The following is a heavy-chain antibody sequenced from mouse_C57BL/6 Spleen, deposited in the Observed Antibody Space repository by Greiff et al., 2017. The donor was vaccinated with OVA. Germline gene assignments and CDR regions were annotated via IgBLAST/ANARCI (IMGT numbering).Heavy chain of an antibody. J-gene: IGHJ1*03. V-gene: IGHV14-4*01. D-gene: IGHD2-12*01. CDR3: TTDSRYFDV. Sequence: VQLQQSGAELVRPGASVKLSCTASGFNIKGDYMHWVKQRPEQGLEWIGWIDPENGDTEYASKFQGKATITADTSSNTAYLQLSSLTSEDTAVYYCTTDSRYFDVWGTGTTVTVSS. CDR2: IDPENGDT. CDR1: GFNIKGDY.